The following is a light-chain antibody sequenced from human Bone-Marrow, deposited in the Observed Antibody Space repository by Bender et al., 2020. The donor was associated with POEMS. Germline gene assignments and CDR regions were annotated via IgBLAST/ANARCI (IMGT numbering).Light chain of an antibody. CDR2: YVS. CDR3: SSYTSSSFVV. CDR1: SSDVGGYNY. J-gene: IGLJ2*01. Sequence: QSALTQPASVSGSPGQSITISCTGTSSDVGGYNYVSWYQQHPGKVPKLIIYYVSDRASGVSYRFSGSKSGNTASLTISGLQAEDEAEYYCSSYTSSSFVVFGGGTKLTVL. V-gene: IGLV2-14*01.